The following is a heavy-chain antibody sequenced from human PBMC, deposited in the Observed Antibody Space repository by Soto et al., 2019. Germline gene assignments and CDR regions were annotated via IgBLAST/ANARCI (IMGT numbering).Heavy chain of an antibody. D-gene: IGHD6-6*01. CDR2: ISSNGVGT. CDR3: ARRARPDFYYMDV. Sequence: VQLAESGGGLAQPGGSLRLSWAASGFTLSGYAMDWVRQAPGKGLEYVSGISSNGVGTYYANSVQGRFTISRDNSKNTVYLQMGSLRPEDMAVYYCARRARPDFYYMDVWGKGTTVTVSS. J-gene: IGHJ6*03. V-gene: IGHV3-64*01. CDR1: GFTLSGYA.